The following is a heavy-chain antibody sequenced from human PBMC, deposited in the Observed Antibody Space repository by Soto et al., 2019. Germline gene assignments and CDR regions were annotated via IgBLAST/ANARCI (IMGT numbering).Heavy chain of an antibody. Sequence: QVQLVQSGAEVKRPGSSVKVSCKASGDTFSFYSINWVRQAPGLGLEWMGRVNPILSLSNYAQRFQGRVTMTAEKSTSTAYMVISSLRSEETAIYYCATSYGSGYRAFDYWGQGAQVIVSS. CDR3: ATSYGSGYRAFDY. V-gene: IGHV1-69*02. CDR1: GDTFSFYS. J-gene: IGHJ4*02. CDR2: VNPILSLS. D-gene: IGHD3-10*01.